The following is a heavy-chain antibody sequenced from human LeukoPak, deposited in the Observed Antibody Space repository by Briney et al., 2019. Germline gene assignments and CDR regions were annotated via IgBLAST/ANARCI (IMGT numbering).Heavy chain of an antibody. D-gene: IGHD3-10*01. CDR1: GYTFTGYY. CDR3: ARDGMVRAFGAFDI. V-gene: IGHV1-2*02. Sequence: GASVTVSFKASGYTFTGYYMHWVRQAPGQGLEWMGWINPNSGGTNYAQKFQGRVTMTRDTSISTAYMELSRLRSDDTAVYYCARDGMVRAFGAFDIWGQGTMVTVSS. J-gene: IGHJ3*02. CDR2: INPNSGGT.